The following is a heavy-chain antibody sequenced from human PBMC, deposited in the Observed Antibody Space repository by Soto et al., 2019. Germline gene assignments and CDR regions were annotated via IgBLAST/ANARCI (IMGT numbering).Heavy chain of an antibody. Sequence: EVQLVESGGDLVKPGGCLRLSCAASGITFTNAWMSWVRQAPGKGLEWVGRIKNKADGGTTDYVAIVKGRFTISRDDSKTTLYLQINSLETEDTAVYYCSTDPGDYSDFWGQGTLVTVSS. D-gene: IGHD4-17*01. CDR2: IKNKADGGTT. CDR3: STDPGDYSDF. CDR1: GITFTNAW. V-gene: IGHV3-15*01. J-gene: IGHJ4*02.